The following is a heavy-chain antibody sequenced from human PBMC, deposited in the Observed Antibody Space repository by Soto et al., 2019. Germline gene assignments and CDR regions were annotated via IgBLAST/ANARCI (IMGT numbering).Heavy chain of an antibody. Sequence: VPVNVSCAASGYTNTSYGSSWVRQAPGQVLEWMGWISAYNGNTNYAQKLQGRVNMTTDTSTSTAYMELRSLRSDDTAVYYCARTSGYRSGWFQGDFDPWGQGTLVTVSS. CDR3: ARTSGYRSGWFQGDFDP. CDR2: ISAYNGNT. D-gene: IGHD6-19*01. J-gene: IGHJ5*02. CDR1: GYTNTSYG. V-gene: IGHV1-18*04.